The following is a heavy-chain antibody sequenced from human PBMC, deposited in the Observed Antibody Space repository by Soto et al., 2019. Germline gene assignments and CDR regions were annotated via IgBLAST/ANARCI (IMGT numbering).Heavy chain of an antibody. CDR3: ARDLTGSTLFDP. CDR1: GFSFSDYY. D-gene: IGHD2-15*01. V-gene: IGHV3-11*01. Sequence: QEQLVESGGGLVKPGGSLRLSCEASGFSFSDYYMSWIRQAPGKGLEWVSYISTSSSTIEYADAVKGRFTISRDNAKNSRYLQMNSLRAEDTAVYYCARDLTGSTLFDPWGQGTRVTVSS. CDR2: ISTSSSTI. J-gene: IGHJ5*02.